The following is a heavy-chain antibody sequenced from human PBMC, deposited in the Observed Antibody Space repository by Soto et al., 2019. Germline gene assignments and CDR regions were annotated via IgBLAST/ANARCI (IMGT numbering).Heavy chain of an antibody. V-gene: IGHV3-23*01. Sequence: PGGSLRLSCAASGFTFSSYAMSWVCQAPGKGLEWVSAISGSGGSTYYADSVKGRFTISRDNSKNTLYLQMNSLRAEDTAVYYCAKTNYDILGGYDYWGQGTLVTVSS. D-gene: IGHD3-9*01. CDR3: AKTNYDILGGYDY. J-gene: IGHJ4*02. CDR1: GFTFSSYA. CDR2: ISGSGGST.